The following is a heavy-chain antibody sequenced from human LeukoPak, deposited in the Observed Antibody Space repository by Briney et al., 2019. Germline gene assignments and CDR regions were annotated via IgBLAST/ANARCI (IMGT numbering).Heavy chain of an antibody. Sequence: ASVKVSCKASGYTFTSYAMHWVRQAPGQRLEWMGWINAGNGNTKYSQKFQGRVTITRDTSASTAYMELSSLGSEDTAVYYCARDDYGDYLFVYWGQGTLVTVSS. J-gene: IGHJ4*02. D-gene: IGHD4-17*01. CDR2: INAGNGNT. CDR1: GYTFTSYA. V-gene: IGHV1-3*01. CDR3: ARDDYGDYLFVY.